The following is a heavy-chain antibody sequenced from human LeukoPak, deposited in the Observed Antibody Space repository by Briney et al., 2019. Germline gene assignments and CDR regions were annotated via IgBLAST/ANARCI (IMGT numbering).Heavy chain of an antibody. D-gene: IGHD3-3*01. Sequence: PSETLSLTCTVSGGSVSSGSYYWSWIRQPPGKGLEWIGYIYYSGSTNYNPSLKSRVTISVDTSKNQFSLKLSSVTAADTAVYYCARGTGYDFWSGELGLAFDIWGQGTMVTVSS. CDR3: ARGTGYDFWSGELGLAFDI. CDR2: IYYSGST. V-gene: IGHV4-61*01. CDR1: GGSVSSGSYY. J-gene: IGHJ3*02.